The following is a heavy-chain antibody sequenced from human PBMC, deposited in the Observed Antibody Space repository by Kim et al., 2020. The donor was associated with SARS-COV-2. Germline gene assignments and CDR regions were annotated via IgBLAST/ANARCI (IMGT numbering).Heavy chain of an antibody. CDR2: IYYSGST. J-gene: IGHJ4*02. V-gene: IGHV4-30-4*01. Sequence: SETLSLTCTVSGGSISSGDYYWSWIRQPPGKGLEWIGYIYYSGSTYYNPSLKSRVTISVDTSKNPFSLKLSSVTAAPTPVYYFARGGCDSCKFDYLGQG. CDR1: GGSISSGDYY. D-gene: IGHD3-22*01. CDR3: ARGGCDSCKFDY.